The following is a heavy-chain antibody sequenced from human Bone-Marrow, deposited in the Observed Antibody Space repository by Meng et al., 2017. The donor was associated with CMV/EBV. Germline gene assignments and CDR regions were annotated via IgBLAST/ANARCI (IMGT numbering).Heavy chain of an antibody. V-gene: IGHV4-61*01. CDR1: GGFVSSGSYY. CDR3: ARDIAAAGTEWFDP. Sequence: SGGFVSSGSYYWSWIRQPPGKGLEWIGYIYYSGSTNCNPSRKSRVTISVDTSKNQFSLKLSSVTAADTAVYYCARDIAAAGTEWFDPWGQGTLVTVSS. J-gene: IGHJ5*02. D-gene: IGHD6-13*01. CDR2: IYYSGST.